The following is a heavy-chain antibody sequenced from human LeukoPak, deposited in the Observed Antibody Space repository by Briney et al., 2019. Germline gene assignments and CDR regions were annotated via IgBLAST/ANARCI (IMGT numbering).Heavy chain of an antibody. Sequence: ASVKVSCKASGYTFTGYYMHWVRQAPGQGLEWMGWINPNSGGTNYAQKFQGRVTMTRDTSISTAYMELSRLRSDDTAVYYCAAASPHYDFYYYYYMDVWGKGTTVTVSS. CDR2: INPNSGGT. D-gene: IGHD3-3*01. CDR3: AAASPHYDFYYYYYMDV. V-gene: IGHV1-2*02. CDR1: GYTFTGYY. J-gene: IGHJ6*03.